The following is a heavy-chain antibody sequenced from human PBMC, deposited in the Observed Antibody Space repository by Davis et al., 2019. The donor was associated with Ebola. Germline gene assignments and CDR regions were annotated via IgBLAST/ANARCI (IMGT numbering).Heavy chain of an antibody. Sequence: AASVKVSCKASGGTVSYYAISWVRQAPGQGLEWMGGIIPIFGTANYAQKFQGRVTITADKSTSTAYMELSSLRSEDTAVYYCARAIGWGNNWFDPWGQGTLVTVSS. J-gene: IGHJ5*02. CDR2: IIPIFGTA. D-gene: IGHD6-19*01. CDR3: ARAIGWGNNWFDP. CDR1: GGTVSYYA. V-gene: IGHV1-69*06.